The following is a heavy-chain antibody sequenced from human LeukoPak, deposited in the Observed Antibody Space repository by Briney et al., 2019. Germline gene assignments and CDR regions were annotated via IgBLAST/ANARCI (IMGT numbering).Heavy chain of an antibody. J-gene: IGHJ4*02. CDR3: ARGRFASTWYYFDS. CDR2: IYTSGST. D-gene: IGHD6-13*01. Sequence: SETLSLTCTVSGGSISSYYWSWIRQPAGKGLEWIGRIYTSGSTNYNPSLKSRVTMSIDTPNNQFSLKLRSVTAADTAVYYCARGRFASTWYYFDSWGQGSLVTVSS. V-gene: IGHV4-4*07. CDR1: GGSISSYY.